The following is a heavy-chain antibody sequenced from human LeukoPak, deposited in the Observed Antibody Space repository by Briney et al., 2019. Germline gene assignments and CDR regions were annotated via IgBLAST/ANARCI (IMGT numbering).Heavy chain of an antibody. D-gene: IGHD6-13*01. CDR3: ARDRSIAAAKRSNWFDP. Sequence: GGSLRLSCAASGFTFSSYGMHWVRQAPGKGLEWVAFIRYDGSNKYYADSVKGRFTISRDNAKNSLYLQMNSLRAEDTAVYYCARDRSIAAAKRSNWFDPWGQGTLVTVSS. CDR1: GFTFSSYG. CDR2: IRYDGSNK. V-gene: IGHV3-30*02. J-gene: IGHJ5*02.